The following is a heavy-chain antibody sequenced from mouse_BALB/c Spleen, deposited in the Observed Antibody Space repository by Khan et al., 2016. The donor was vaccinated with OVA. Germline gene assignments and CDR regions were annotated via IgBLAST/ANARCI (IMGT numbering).Heavy chain of an antibody. V-gene: IGHV5-6*01. Sequence: EVKLMESGGDLVKSGGSLKLSCAASGFTFSPYSMSWVRQTPDKRLEWVATISSDGDYTYYPDSVKGRFNISRDNAKNTLYLQMSTLQSDDTAMYYCATHLTGSFAYWGQGTLVTVSA. CDR1: GFTFSPYS. CDR3: ATHLTGSFAY. D-gene: IGHD4-1*01. CDR2: ISSDGDYT. J-gene: IGHJ3*01.